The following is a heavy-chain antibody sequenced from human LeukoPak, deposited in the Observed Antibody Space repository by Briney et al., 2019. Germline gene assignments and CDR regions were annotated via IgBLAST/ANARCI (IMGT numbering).Heavy chain of an antibody. J-gene: IGHJ4*02. CDR3: ARGEQSGELLD. D-gene: IGHD1-26*01. CDR2: ISAYNGNT. V-gene: IGHV1-18*01. Sequence: GALVRLCCKASGYTVTSYGISWGRRAPGQQLGWMGWISAYNGNTNYAQKLQGRVTMTTDTSTSTAYMELRSLRSDDTAVYYCARGEQSGELLDWGQGTLVTVSS. CDR1: GYTVTSYG.